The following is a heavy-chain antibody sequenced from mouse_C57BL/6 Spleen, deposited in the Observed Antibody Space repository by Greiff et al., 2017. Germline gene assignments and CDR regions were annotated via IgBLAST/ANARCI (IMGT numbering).Heavy chain of an antibody. CDR2: IYPGNSDT. Sequence: VHVKPSGTVLARPGASVKMSCQTSGYTFTSYWMHWVKQRPGPGLEWIGAIYPGNSDTSYNQKFKGKAKLNAVKSASTAYMELSSLTNEDSAVYSCTREGYYGSSRFAYWGQGTLVTVSA. D-gene: IGHD1-1*01. J-gene: IGHJ3*01. CDR3: TREGYYGSSRFAY. V-gene: IGHV1-5*01. CDR1: GYTFTSYW.